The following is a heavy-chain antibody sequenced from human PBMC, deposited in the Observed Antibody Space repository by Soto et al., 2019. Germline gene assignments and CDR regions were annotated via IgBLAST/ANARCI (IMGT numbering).Heavy chain of an antibody. CDR2: TSSDGNKK. Sequence: PGGSLRLSCAASRFTFSDYGMHWVRQAPGKGPEWVAGTSSDGNKKNYAEPVKGRFTISRDDSKNTLYLQMNSLRVEDTAVYYCAKSGGHYYMYDAFDVWGQGAMVTVSS. CDR1: RFTFSDYG. J-gene: IGHJ3*01. CDR3: AKSGGHYYMYDAFDV. V-gene: IGHV3-30*18. D-gene: IGHD1-26*01.